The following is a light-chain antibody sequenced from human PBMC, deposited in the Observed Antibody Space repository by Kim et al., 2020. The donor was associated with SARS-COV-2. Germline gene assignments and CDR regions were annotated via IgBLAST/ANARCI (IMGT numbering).Light chain of an antibody. V-gene: IGLV3-21*04. CDR3: QVWDSSSDHRV. CDR2: YDS. Sequence: APGKTARITCGGNNIGSKSVHWYQQKPGQAPVLVIYYDSDRPSGIPERFSGSNSGNTATLTISRVEAGDEADYYCQVWDSSSDHRVFCGGTKLTVL. CDR1: NIGSKS. J-gene: IGLJ3*02.